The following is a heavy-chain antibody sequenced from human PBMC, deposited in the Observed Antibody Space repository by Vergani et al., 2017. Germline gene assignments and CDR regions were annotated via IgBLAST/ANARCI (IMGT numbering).Heavy chain of an antibody. CDR2: IGSSGPYI. Sequence: VQLVESGGGLVKPGGSLRLSCAASGFTFSDFSMSWVRQAPGKGLEWVAFIGSSGPYINYADSVKGRFIISRDNTNNSLFLQLRSLRAEDAAVYYCAGECTRGGCPDNYGMDVWGQGATVTVSS. J-gene: IGHJ6*02. V-gene: IGHV3-21*06. CDR3: AGECTRGGCPDNYGMDV. CDR1: GFTFSDFS. D-gene: IGHD2-8*01.